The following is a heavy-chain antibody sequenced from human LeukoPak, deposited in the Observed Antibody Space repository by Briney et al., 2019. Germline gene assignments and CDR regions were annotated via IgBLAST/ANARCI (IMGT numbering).Heavy chain of an antibody. Sequence: SGTLSLTCAVSGGSISSSNWWSWVRQPPGKGLEWIGEIYHSGSTNYNPSLKSRVTISVDKSKNQFSLKLSSVTAADTAVYYCARGGGGVLAVAGTGWLDPWGQGTLVTVSS. J-gene: IGHJ5*02. V-gene: IGHV4-4*02. CDR1: GGSISSSNW. CDR2: IYHSGST. D-gene: IGHD6-19*01. CDR3: ARGGGGVLAVAGTGWLDP.